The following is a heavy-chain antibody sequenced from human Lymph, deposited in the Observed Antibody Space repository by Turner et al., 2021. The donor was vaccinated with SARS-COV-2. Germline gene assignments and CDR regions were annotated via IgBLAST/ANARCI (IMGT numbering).Heavy chain of an antibody. CDR3: AKGVRGAMIVVVIPYFDY. CDR1: GFTFSSYA. Sequence: EVQLLESGGGLVQPGGSLRLSCAASGFTFSSYAMSWVRQAPGKGLEWVSAISGSSGNTYYADSVKGQFTISRDNSKNTLYLQMNSLRAEDTAVYYCAKGVRGAMIVVVIPYFDYWGQGTLVTVSS. D-gene: IGHD3-22*01. J-gene: IGHJ4*02. V-gene: IGHV3-23*01. CDR2: ISGSSGNT.